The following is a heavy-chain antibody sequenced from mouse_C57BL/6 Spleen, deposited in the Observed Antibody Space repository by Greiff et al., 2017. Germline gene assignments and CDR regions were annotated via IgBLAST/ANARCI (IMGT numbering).Heavy chain of an antibody. CDR1: GYTFTSYW. V-gene: IGHV1-69*01. CDR2: IDPSDSYT. D-gene: IGHD6-1*01. Sequence: QVQLQQPGAELVMPGASVKLSCKASGYTFTSYWMHWVKQRPGQGLEWIGEIDPSDSYTIYNPTFKGKSTLTVDKSSSTAYMQLSRLTSEESAIYNCARKGGRGIDYWGQGTTLTVAS. J-gene: IGHJ2*01. CDR3: ARKGGRGIDY.